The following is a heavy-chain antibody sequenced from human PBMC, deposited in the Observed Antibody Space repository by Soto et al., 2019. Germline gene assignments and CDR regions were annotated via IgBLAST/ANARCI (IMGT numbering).Heavy chain of an antibody. CDR2: FSGGSGTT. J-gene: IGHJ4*02. D-gene: IGHD1-1*01. CDR3: VRWNGYGDY. V-gene: IGHV3-23*01. Sequence: VQLLASGGGLVQPGGSLRLSCVVSGFTFTNYGVTWVRQAPGKGLEWVSGFSGGSGTTHYRASVKGRFTISRDDSKNTLYLQMSSLGVDDTAVYYCVRWNGYGDYWGQGTLVTVSA. CDR1: GFTFTNYG.